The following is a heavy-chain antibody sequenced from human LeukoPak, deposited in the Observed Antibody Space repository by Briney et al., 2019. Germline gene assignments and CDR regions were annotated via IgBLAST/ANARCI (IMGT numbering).Heavy chain of an antibody. CDR1: GGSISSYY. J-gene: IGHJ5*02. V-gene: IGHV4-59*12. D-gene: IGHD6-19*01. CDR2: IYYSGST. CDR3: ARCGSGWYADNWFDP. Sequence: SETLSLTCTVSGGSISSYYWSWIRQPPGKGLEWIGYIYYSGSTNYNPSLKSRVTISVDTSKNQFSLKLSSVTAADTAVYYCARCGSGWYADNWFDPWGQGTLVTVSS.